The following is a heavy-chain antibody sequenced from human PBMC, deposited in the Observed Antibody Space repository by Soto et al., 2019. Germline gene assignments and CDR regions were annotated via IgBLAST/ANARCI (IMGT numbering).Heavy chain of an antibody. CDR1: GGSISSYY. D-gene: IGHD4-17*01. J-gene: IGHJ4*02. V-gene: IGHV4-59*08. Sequence: SETLSLTCTVSGGSISSYYWSWIRQPPGKGLEWIGYIYYSGSTNYNPSLKSRVTISVDTSKNQFSLKLSSVTAADTAVYYCARHSPYGGYPDYWGQGTLVTVSS. CDR3: ARHSPYGGYPDY. CDR2: IYYSGST.